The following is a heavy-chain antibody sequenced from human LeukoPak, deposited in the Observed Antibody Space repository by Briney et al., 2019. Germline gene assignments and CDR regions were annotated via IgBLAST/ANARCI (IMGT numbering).Heavy chain of an antibody. V-gene: IGHV6-1*01. J-gene: IGHJ5*02. D-gene: IGHD2-2*01. CDR1: GDSVSSNSAA. CDR2: TYYRSKWYN. CDR3: ARDLGKATRVYNWFDP. Sequence: SQTLSLTCAISGDSVSSNSAAWNWIRQSPSRGLEWLGRTYYRSKWYNDYAVSVKSRITINPDTSKNQFSLQLNSVTPEDTAVYYCARDLGKATRVYNWFDPWGQGTLVTVSS.